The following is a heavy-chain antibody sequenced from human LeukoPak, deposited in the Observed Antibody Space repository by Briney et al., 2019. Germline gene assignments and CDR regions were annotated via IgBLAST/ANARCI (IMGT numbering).Heavy chain of an antibody. J-gene: IGHJ4*02. CDR3: ARGNSNFDY. D-gene: IGHD3-22*01. CDR1: GGSFSGYY. V-gene: IGHV4-34*01. Sequence: PSETLSLTCAVYGGSFSGYYWSWIRQPPGKGLEWIGEINHSGSTNYNPSLKSRVTISVDTSKSQFSLKLSSVTAADTAVYYCARGNSNFDYWGQGTLVTVSS. CDR2: INHSGST.